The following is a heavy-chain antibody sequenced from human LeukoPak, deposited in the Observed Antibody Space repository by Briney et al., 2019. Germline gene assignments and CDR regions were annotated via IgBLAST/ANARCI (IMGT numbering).Heavy chain of an antibody. Sequence: GGSLRLSCAASGFTVSSNYMSWVRQAPGKGLEWVSFIYSGGSTYYADSVKGRFTISRDNSKNTLYLQMNSLRAEDTAVYYCARERKDYGSGSYYTDYWGQGTLVTVSS. CDR3: ARERKDYGSGSYYTDY. CDR1: GFTVSSNY. CDR2: IYSGGST. D-gene: IGHD3-10*01. J-gene: IGHJ4*02. V-gene: IGHV3-53*01.